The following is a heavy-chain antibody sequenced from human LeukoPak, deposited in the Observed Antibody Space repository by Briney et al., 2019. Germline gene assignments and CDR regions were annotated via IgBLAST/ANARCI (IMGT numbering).Heavy chain of an antibody. Sequence: ASVKVSCKASGYTFTNYDINWVRQATGQGLEWMGWMNPNSGNTGYAQKFQGRVTMTRNTSISTAYMELSSLRSGDTAVYYCARGRVKASSGAYGMDVWGQGTTVTVSS. J-gene: IGHJ6*02. V-gene: IGHV1-8*02. CDR3: ARGRVKASSGAYGMDV. CDR1: GYTFTNYD. D-gene: IGHD3-10*01. CDR2: MNPNSGNT.